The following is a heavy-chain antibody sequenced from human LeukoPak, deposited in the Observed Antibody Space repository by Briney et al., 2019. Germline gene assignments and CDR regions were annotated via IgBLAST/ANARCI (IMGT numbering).Heavy chain of an antibody. CDR3: TPSLYDILTGSDY. D-gene: IGHD3-9*01. CDR2: IRNKANSYTT. J-gene: IGHJ4*02. CDR1: GFTFSDHY. V-gene: IGHV3-72*01. Sequence: GGSLRLSCAVSGFTFSDHYMDWVRQAPGKGLERVGRIRNKANSYTTEYAASVRGRFTISRDDSKNSLYLQMNSLKTEDTAVYYCTPSLYDILTGSDYWGQGTLVTVSS.